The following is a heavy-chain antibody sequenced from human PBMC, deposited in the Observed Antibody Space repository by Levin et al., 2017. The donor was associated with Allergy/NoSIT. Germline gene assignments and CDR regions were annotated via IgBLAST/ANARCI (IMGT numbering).Heavy chain of an antibody. J-gene: IGHJ3*02. CDR3: ARASRGVDHAFDS. CDR1: GGTFSSYA. D-gene: IGHD3-10*01. CDR2: IIPILGIA. V-gene: IGHV1-69*04. Sequence: ASVKVSCKASGGTFSSYAISWVRQAPGQGLEWMGRIIPILGIANYAQKFQGRVTITADKSTSTAYMELSSLRSEDTAVYYCARASRGVDHAFDSWGQGTMVTVSS.